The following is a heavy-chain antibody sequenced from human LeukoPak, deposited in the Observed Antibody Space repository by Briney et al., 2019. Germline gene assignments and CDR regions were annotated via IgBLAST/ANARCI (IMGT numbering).Heavy chain of an antibody. CDR3: AREAAPTVWFGEPQSAPYYYMDV. CDR2: IWNDGSNK. CDR1: GFTFSSYG. V-gene: IGHV3-33*01. J-gene: IGHJ6*03. D-gene: IGHD3-10*01. Sequence: GGSLRLSCAASGFTFSSYGMHWVRQGPGKGLERVSVIWNDGSNKNYADSVKGRFTISRDNSKNTLYLQMNSLRAEDTAVYYCAREAAPTVWFGEPQSAPYYYMDVWGKGTTVTVSS.